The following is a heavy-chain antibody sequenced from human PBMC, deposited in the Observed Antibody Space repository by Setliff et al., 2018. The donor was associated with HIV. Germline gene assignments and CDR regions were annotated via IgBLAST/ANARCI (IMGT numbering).Heavy chain of an antibody. CDR3: ARGRFLEWLLIGFDS. Sequence: VASVKVSCKASGGTFSSYAISWVRQAPGQGLEWMGGIIPKFGTANYAQKFQARVTITADESTSTAYMELSSLRSEDTAVYYCARGRFLEWLLIGFDSWGQGTLVTVSS. V-gene: IGHV1-69*13. D-gene: IGHD3-3*01. J-gene: IGHJ4*02. CDR2: IIPKFGTA. CDR1: GGTFSSYA.